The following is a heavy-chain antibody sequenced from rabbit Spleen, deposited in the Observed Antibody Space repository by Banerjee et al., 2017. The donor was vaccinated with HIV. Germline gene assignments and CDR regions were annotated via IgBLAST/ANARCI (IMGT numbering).Heavy chain of an antibody. CDR1: GFSFSSSYW. CDR2: IHSLNSGT. V-gene: IGHV1S45*01. Sequence: QEQLAESGGGLVQPEGSLTLTCTASGFSFSSSYWICWVRQAPGKGLEWIGCIHSLNSGTYYASWAKGRFTISKTSSTTVTLQMTSLTAADTATYFCARDFDSDAARYIYALNLWGPGTLVTVS. J-gene: IGHJ4*01. D-gene: IGHD6-1*01. CDR3: ARDFDSDAARYIYALNL.